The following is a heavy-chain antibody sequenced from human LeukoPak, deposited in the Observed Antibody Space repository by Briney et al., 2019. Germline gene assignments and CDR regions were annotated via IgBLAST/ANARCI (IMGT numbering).Heavy chain of an antibody. Sequence: GGSLRLSCAASGFTFSSYAMSWVRQAPGKGLEWVSSISSSSSYIYYADSVKGRFTISRDNAKNSLYLQMNSLRAEDTAVYYCARDPVRGYLDYWGQGTLVTVSS. D-gene: IGHD3-16*01. V-gene: IGHV3-21*01. CDR1: GFTFSSYA. J-gene: IGHJ4*02. CDR3: ARDPVRGYLDY. CDR2: ISSSSSYI.